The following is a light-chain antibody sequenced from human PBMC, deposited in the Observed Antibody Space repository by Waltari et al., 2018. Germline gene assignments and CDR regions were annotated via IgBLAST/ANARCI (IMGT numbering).Light chain of an antibody. V-gene: IGLV2-14*03. CDR2: DVH. J-gene: IGLJ1*01. Sequence: QSALTQPASVSGSPGQSITISCTGTSSAVGHYDYVSWFQHHPGNAPKLMIYDVHNRPSGVSTRFSGSKSGNTASLTISGLQAEDEADYYCYSFTTSSTRVFGTGTKVTVL. CDR1: SSAVGHYDY. CDR3: YSFTTSSTRV.